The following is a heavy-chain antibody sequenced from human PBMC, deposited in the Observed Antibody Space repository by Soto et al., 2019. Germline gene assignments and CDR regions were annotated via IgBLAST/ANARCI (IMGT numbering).Heavy chain of an antibody. J-gene: IGHJ4*02. CDR1: GFKFSNYW. CDR2: IKHDTSEA. V-gene: IGHV3-7*03. D-gene: IGHD3-16*02. Sequence: GGSLRLSCAASGFKFSNYWMSWVRQAPGKGLEWVGNIKHDTSEAHYADSVKGRFTITRDNIKNFLFLQMNGLRADDTASYYCARDGLLFSGPYRPSRFDYWGLGTLVTV. CDR3: ARDGLLFSGPYRPSRFDY.